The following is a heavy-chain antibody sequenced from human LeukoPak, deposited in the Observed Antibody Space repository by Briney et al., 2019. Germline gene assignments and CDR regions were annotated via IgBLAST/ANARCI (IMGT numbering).Heavy chain of an antibody. V-gene: IGHV1-2*02. CDR1: GYIFSDYY. D-gene: IGHD1-26*01. J-gene: IGHJ4*02. CDR2: MNPNSGGT. CDR3: ARVIGAGSYASKY. Sequence: ASVKVSCKASGYIFSDYYIHWVRQAPGQGLEWMGWMNPNSGGTDYAQKFQGRVTMTRDTSIITPYMELSRLTSDDTAMYYCARVIGAGSYASKYWGQGTLVTVSS.